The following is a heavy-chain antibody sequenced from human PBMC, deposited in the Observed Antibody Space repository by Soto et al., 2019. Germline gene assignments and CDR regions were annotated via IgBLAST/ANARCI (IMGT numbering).Heavy chain of an antibody. V-gene: IGHV3-30-3*01. CDR1: GFTFSSYA. J-gene: IGHJ6*02. CDR3: ARAQGFYYGMDV. CDR2: ISYDGSNK. Sequence: QVQLVESGGGVVQPGRSLRLSCAASGFTFSSYAMHWVHQAPGKGLEWVAVISYDGSNKYYADSVKGRFTISRDNSKNTLYLQMNSLRAEDTAVYYCARAQGFYYGMDVWGQGTTVTVSS.